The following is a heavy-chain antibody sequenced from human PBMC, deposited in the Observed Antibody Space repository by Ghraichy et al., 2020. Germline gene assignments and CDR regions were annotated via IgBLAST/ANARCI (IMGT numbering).Heavy chain of an antibody. V-gene: IGHV3-7*03. CDR2: INQDGSDS. Sequence: GESLNISCAASGFTFTTYWMSWVRQAPGRGLEWVACINQDGSDSYYMGSVRGRFTISRDNAKNSVYLQMNSLRAEDTAVYYCARDLSIFGVSKGVMDVWGQGTTVTVSS. CDR1: GFTFTTYW. D-gene: IGHD3-3*01. CDR3: ARDLSIFGVSKGVMDV. J-gene: IGHJ6*02.